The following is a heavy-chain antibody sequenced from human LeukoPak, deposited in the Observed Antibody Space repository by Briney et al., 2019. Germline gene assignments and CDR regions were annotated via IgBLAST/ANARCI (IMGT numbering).Heavy chain of an antibody. CDR1: GYTFTGYY. Sequence: ASVKVSCKAPGYTFTGYYMHWVRQAPGQGLEWMGWINPNSGGTNYPQKFQGRVTMTRDTSISTAYMELSRLRSDDTAVYYCARDEAAALDAFDIWGQGTMVTVSS. D-gene: IGHD6-13*01. CDR3: ARDEAAALDAFDI. J-gene: IGHJ3*02. V-gene: IGHV1-2*02. CDR2: INPNSGGT.